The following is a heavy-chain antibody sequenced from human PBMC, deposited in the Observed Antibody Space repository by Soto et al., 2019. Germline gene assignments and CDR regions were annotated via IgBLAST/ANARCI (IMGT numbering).Heavy chain of an antibody. CDR2: IYYSGST. Sequence: QLQLQESGPGLVKPSETLSLTCTVSGGSISSSSYYWGWIRQPPGKGLEWIGSIYYSGSTYYNPSLKSRVTLSVDTSKNQFSLKLSSVTAADTAVYYCASGIAVAAPQAFDIWGQGTMVTVSS. J-gene: IGHJ3*02. D-gene: IGHD6-19*01. V-gene: IGHV4-39*01. CDR1: GGSISSSSYY. CDR3: ASGIAVAAPQAFDI.